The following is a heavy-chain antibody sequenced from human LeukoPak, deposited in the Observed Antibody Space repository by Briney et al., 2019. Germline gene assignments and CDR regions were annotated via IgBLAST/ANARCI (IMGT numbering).Heavy chain of an antibody. Sequence: SETLSLTCTVSGGSISSGSYYWSWIRQPAGKGLEWIGRIYTSGSTNYNPSLKSRVTISVDTSKNQFSLKLSSVTAADTAVYYCAITPGYCSGGRCSTDMNWFDPWGQGTLVTVSS. V-gene: IGHV4-61*02. J-gene: IGHJ5*02. D-gene: IGHD2-15*01. CDR1: GGSISSGSYY. CDR2: IYTSGST. CDR3: AITPGYCSGGRCSTDMNWFDP.